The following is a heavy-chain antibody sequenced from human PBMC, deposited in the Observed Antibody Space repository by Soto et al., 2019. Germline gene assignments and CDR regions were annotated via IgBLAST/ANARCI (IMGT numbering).Heavy chain of an antibody. V-gene: IGHV3-23*01. Sequence: EVQVLESGGGLVQPGGSLRLSCAGSGFTFINYAMNWVRQAPGKGLEWVSSISGGGDAAFFPDSVRGRFTISRDNSKNTGSLQMNSLGVDDTAVYYCARKILGSTTRPNYWYFELWGRGTLVTVSS. CDR2: ISGGGDAA. D-gene: IGHD7-27*01. J-gene: IGHJ2*01. CDR3: ARKILGSTTRPNYWYFEL. CDR1: GFTFINYA.